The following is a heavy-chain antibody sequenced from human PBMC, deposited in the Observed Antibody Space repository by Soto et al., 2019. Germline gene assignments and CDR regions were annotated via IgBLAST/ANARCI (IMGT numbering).Heavy chain of an antibody. Sequence: QVHLEESGPGLVKPSETLSLTCAISGGSTSSSDWCTWVRQPPGEGLEWIGGIHRAGVTNYNSSRKSRPTIPLDHSSNQFALSLPSVTAADAAVSFCAGRPEIHPRWGQGILVPVSS. J-gene: IGHJ4*02. D-gene: IGHD1-26*01. V-gene: IGHV4-4*02. CDR2: IHRAGVT. CDR3: AGRPEIHPR. CDR1: GGSTSSSDW.